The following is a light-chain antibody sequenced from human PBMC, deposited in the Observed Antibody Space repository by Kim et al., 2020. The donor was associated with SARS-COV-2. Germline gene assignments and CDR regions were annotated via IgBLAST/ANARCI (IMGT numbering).Light chain of an antibody. CDR3: CSYAGTYTLV. CDR1: STDVGVYNY. J-gene: IGLJ2*01. Sequence: GQSVTISCTGTSTDVGVYNYVSWYQQHPGKAPKRMIYDVIRRPSGVPDRFSGSKSGNTASLTISGLQAEDEGDYYCCSYAGTYTLVFGGGTQLTVL. CDR2: DVI. V-gene: IGLV2-11*03.